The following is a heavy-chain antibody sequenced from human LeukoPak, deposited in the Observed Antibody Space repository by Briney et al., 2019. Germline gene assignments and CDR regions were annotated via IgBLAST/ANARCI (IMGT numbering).Heavy chain of an antibody. Sequence: GGSLRLSCAASGFTFSSYAMHWVRQAPGKGLEWVAVISYDGSNKYYADSVKGRFTISRDNSKNTLYLQMNSLRAEDTAVYYCARPLMYYYGSETYFWFDPWGQGTLVTVSS. D-gene: IGHD3-10*01. V-gene: IGHV3-30*04. CDR3: ARPLMYYYGSETYFWFDP. CDR2: ISYDGSNK. CDR1: GFTFSSYA. J-gene: IGHJ5*02.